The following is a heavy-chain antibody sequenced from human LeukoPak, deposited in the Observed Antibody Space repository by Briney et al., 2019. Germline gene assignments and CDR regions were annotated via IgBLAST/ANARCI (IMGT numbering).Heavy chain of an antibody. V-gene: IGHV3-20*04. D-gene: IGHD6-13*01. J-gene: IGHJ6*03. CDR3: AKQLEDYYYYYMDV. CDR1: GFTFDDYG. Sequence: RPGGSLRLSCAASGFTFDDYGMSWVRQAPGKGLEWVSGINWNGGSTGYADSVKGRFTISRDNAKNSLYLQMNSLRAEDTALYYCAKQLEDYYYYYMDVWGKGTTVTVSS. CDR2: INWNGGST.